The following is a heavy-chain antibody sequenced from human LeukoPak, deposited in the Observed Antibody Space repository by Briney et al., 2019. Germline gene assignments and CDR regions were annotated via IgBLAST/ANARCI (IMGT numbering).Heavy chain of an antibody. CDR1: GSTVSTDH. Sequence: PGGSLRLSCVASGSTVSTDHMSWVRQAPGKGLEWVAVSYSGGTTYHAESVKGRFTISRDNSKNTLYLQMNSLRAEDTAVYYCARVWELSFDYWGQGTLVTVSS. V-gene: IGHV3-53*01. D-gene: IGHD3-16*02. CDR2: SYSGGTT. CDR3: ARVWELSFDY. J-gene: IGHJ4*02.